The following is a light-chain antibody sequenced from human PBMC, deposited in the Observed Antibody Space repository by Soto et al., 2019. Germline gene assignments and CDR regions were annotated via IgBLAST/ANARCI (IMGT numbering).Light chain of an antibody. CDR1: SSDVGNYNY. CDR2: EVN. J-gene: IGLJ2*01. Sequence: QSALTQPPSASGSPGQSVTISCTGTSSDVGNYNYVSWYQQHPGKASKLMIYEVNKRPSWVPDRFSGSKSGNTASLTVSGLQAEDDADYYCTSYAGSNNVVVFGGGTKLTVL. CDR3: TSYAGSNNVVV. V-gene: IGLV2-8*01.